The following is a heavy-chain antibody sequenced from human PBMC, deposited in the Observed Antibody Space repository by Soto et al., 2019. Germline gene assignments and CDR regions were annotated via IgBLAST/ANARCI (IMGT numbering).Heavy chain of an antibody. CDR1: GGSFSGYY. J-gene: IGHJ5*02. CDR3: ASSLLYCSSTSCRWFDP. D-gene: IGHD2-2*01. CDR2: INHSGST. Sequence: SETLSLTCAVYGGSFSGYYWSWIRQPPGKGLEWIGEINHSGSTNYNPSLKSRATISVDTSKNQFSLKLSSVTAADTAVYYCASSLLYCSSTSCRWFDPWGQGTLVTVSS. V-gene: IGHV4-34*01.